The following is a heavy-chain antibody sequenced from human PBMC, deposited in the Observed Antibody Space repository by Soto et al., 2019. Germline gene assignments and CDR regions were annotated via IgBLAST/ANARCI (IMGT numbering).Heavy chain of an antibody. D-gene: IGHD6-19*01. Sequence: PSETLSLTCTVSGGSIISSYWSWIRQPAGKGLEWIGRIYTSGSTNYNPSLKSRVTMSVDTSKNQFSLKLSSVTAADTAVYYCARDPGYSSGWYYFDYWGQGTLVTVSS. J-gene: IGHJ4*02. V-gene: IGHV4-4*07. CDR2: IYTSGST. CDR3: ARDPGYSSGWYYFDY. CDR1: GGSIISSY.